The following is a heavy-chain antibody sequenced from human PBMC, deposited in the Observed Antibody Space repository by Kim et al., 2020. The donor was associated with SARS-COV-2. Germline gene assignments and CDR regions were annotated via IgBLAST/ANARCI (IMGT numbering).Heavy chain of an antibody. Sequence: GGSLRLSCAASGFTFGDYAMHWVRQVPGKGLEWVSGISWNSGSIGYADSVKGRFTISRDNAKNSLYLQMNSLRAEDTALYYCAKGYSYGYEGLGYWGQGTLVTVSS. CDR3: AKGYSYGYEGLGY. D-gene: IGHD5-18*01. CDR1: GFTFGDYA. J-gene: IGHJ4*02. CDR2: ISWNSGSI. V-gene: IGHV3-9*01.